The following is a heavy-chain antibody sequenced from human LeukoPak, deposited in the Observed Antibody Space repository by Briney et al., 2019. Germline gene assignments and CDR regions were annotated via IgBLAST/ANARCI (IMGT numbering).Heavy chain of an antibody. CDR1: GGSMRNYY. D-gene: IGHD2-2*01. Sequence: SETLSLTCAVSGGSMRNYYWSWIRQPPGKGLEWIGYTYDSGSSSYNPSLRSRVSISIDTSKNQFSLNLSSVTAADTAVYYCARGWASSWYYFDFWGQATLVTVSS. V-gene: IGHV4-59*01. J-gene: IGHJ4*02. CDR3: ARGWASSWYYFDF. CDR2: TYDSGSS.